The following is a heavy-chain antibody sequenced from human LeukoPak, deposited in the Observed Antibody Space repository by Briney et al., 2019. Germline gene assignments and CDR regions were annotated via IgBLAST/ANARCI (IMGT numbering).Heavy chain of an antibody. D-gene: IGHD3-22*01. J-gene: IGHJ4*02. CDR3: AKEGGYYYDSSGYYYDY. V-gene: IGHV3-9*01. CDR1: GFTFDDYA. CDR2: ISWNSGSI. Sequence: GRSLRLSRAASGFTFDDYAMHWVRQAPGKGLEWVSGISWNSGSIGYADSVKGRFTISRDNAKNSLYLQMNSLRAEDTALYYRAKEGGYYYDSSGYYYDYWGQGTLVTVSS.